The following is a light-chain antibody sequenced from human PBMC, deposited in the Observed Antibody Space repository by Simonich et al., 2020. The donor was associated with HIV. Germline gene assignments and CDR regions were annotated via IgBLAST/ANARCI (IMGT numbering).Light chain of an antibody. Sequence: DIQMTQSPSSLSASVGDRVTITCQASQDINNYLNWYQQKPGKAPNLLIYGASNLETGVPSRFSGGGSGTDFTFTISSLQPEDIGTYYCQQYDNLPWTFGQGTKVEIK. J-gene: IGKJ1*01. V-gene: IGKV1-33*01. CDR3: QQYDNLPWT. CDR2: GAS. CDR1: QDINNY.